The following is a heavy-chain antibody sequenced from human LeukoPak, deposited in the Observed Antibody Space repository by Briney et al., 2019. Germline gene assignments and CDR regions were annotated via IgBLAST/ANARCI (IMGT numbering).Heavy chain of an antibody. J-gene: IGHJ4*02. CDR2: ISYDGSNK. Sequence: PGGSLTLSCAAYGVTFSSNGMHWVRQAPGKGLEWVAVISYDGSNKYYADSVKGRFIISRDNYKNTLYLQMNSPTPDDTAVYFCAREPGPAMFRGREGYYFDYWGQGTLVSVSS. V-gene: IGHV3-30-3*01. D-gene: IGHD3-10*01. CDR1: GVTFSSNG. CDR3: AREPGPAMFRGREGYYFDY.